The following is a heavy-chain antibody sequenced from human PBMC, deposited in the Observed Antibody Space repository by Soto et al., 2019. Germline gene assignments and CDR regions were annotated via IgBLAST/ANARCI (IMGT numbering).Heavy chain of an antibody. CDR1: GFTVSSNY. CDR3: ARDRIAVAGNPEYFQH. Sequence: GGSLRLSWAACGFTVSSNYMSWVRQAPGKGLEWVSVIYSGGSTYYADSVKGRFTISRDNSKNTLYLQMNSLRAEDTAGYYCARDRIAVAGNPEYFQHWGQGT. J-gene: IGHJ1*01. D-gene: IGHD6-19*01. CDR2: IYSGGST. V-gene: IGHV3-66*01.